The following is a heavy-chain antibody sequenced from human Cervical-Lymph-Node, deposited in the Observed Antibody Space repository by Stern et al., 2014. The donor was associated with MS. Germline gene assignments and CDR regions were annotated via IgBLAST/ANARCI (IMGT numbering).Heavy chain of an antibody. J-gene: IGHJ4*02. CDR2: IGTAGDT. CDR1: GFTFSSYD. D-gene: IGHD2-15*01. Sequence: EEQLVESGGGLVQPGGSLRLSCAASGFTFSSYDMHWVRQATGKGLEWVSAIGTAGDTYYPGSVKGRFTISRENAKNSLYLQMNSLRAGDTAVYYCARGNGYCSGGSCYSFDYWGQGTLVTVSS. V-gene: IGHV3-13*01. CDR3: ARGNGYCSGGSCYSFDY.